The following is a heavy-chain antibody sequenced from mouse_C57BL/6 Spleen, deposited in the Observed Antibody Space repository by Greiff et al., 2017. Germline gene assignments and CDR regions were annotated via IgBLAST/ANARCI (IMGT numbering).Heavy chain of an antibody. J-gene: IGHJ2*01. D-gene: IGHD3-1*01. V-gene: IGHV1-82*01. CDR2: IYPGDGDT. CDR3: ARSSVNFDY. CDR1: GYAFSSSW. Sequence: LQESGPELVKPGASVKISCKASGYAFSSSWMNWVKQRPGKGLEWIGRIYPGDGDTNYNGKFKGKATLTADKSSSTAYMQLSSLTSEDSAVYFCARSSVNFDYWGQGTTLTVSS.